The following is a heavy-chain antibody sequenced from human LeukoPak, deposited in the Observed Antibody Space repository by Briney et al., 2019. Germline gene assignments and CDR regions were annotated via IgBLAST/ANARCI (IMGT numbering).Heavy chain of an antibody. J-gene: IGHJ4*02. CDR1: GFTFDDYG. V-gene: IGHV3-20*04. CDR3: ARFNDHANWGGYYFDY. D-gene: IGHD7-27*01. Sequence: GGSLRLSCAASGFTFDDYGMSWVRQAPGKGLEWVSGINWNGGSTGYADSVKGRFTISRDNAKNSLYLQMNSLRAEDTALYYCARFNDHANWGGYYFDYWGQGTLVTVSS. CDR2: INWNGGST.